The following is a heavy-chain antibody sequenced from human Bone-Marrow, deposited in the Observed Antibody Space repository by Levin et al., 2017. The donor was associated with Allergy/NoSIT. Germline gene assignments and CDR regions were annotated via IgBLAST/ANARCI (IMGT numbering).Heavy chain of an antibody. D-gene: IGHD3-22*01. V-gene: IGHV3-15*01. CDR3: TTDEAYYYDSSGFIQERRDY. Sequence: GGSLRLSCAASGFTFSNAWMSWVRQAPGKGLEWVGRIKSKTDGGTTDYAAPVKGRFTISRDDSKNTLYLQMNSLKTEDTAVYYCTTDEAYYYDSSGFIQERRDYWGQGTLVTVSS. J-gene: IGHJ4*02. CDR1: GFTFSNAW. CDR2: IKSKTDGGTT.